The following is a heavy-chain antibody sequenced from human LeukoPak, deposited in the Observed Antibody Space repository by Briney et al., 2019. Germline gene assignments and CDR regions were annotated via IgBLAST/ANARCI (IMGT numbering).Heavy chain of an antibody. J-gene: IGHJ4*02. V-gene: IGHV1-18*01. D-gene: IGHD3-3*01. CDR1: GYTFTSYG. Sequence: ASVKVSCKASGYTFTSYGISWVRQAPGQGLEWMGWISAYNGNTNYAQKLQGRVTMTTDTSTSTAYMELRSLRSDDTAVYYCARGRVYYDFWRDFDYWGQGTLVTVSS. CDR3: ARGRVYYDFWRDFDY. CDR2: ISAYNGNT.